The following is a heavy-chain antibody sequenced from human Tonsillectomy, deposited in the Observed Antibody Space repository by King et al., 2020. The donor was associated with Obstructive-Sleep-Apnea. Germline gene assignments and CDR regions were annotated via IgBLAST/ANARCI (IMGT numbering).Heavy chain of an antibody. Sequence: VQLEESGGGLVQPGGSLRLSCAASGFTFSRHAMRWVRQAPGEGLEWVAGMSDSGDSLHYADSVKGRFTISRDNSKNTLFLQMNSLRAEDTGVYYCAKSSGRYEEGNWLDSWGQGTLVTVSS. D-gene: IGHD3-22*01. CDR3: AKSSGRYEEGNWLDS. CDR2: MSDSGDSL. V-gene: IGHV3-23*04. CDR1: GFTFSRHA. J-gene: IGHJ5*01.